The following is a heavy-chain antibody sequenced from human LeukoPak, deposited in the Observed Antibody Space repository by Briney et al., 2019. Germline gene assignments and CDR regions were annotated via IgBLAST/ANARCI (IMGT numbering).Heavy chain of an antibody. D-gene: IGHD3-22*01. V-gene: IGHV4-59*12. CDR1: GGSIRSYY. J-gene: IGHJ3*02. CDR2: SYYNGST. Sequence: PSGTLSLTCAVSGGSIRSYYWSWIRQPPGKGLEWIGYSYYNGSTNYKSSLKSRVTISVDTSKNQFSLKLSSVTAADTAVYYCARVGGVTMIVVVTGDAFDIWGQGTMVTVSS. CDR3: ARVGGVTMIVVVTGDAFDI.